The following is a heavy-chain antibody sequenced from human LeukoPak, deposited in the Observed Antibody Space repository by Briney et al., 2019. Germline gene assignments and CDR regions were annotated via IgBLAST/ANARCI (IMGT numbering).Heavy chain of an antibody. J-gene: IGHJ6*02. CDR2: IYSGGST. CDR3: ATPGYSYGHYYYYYGMDV. Sequence: PGGSLRLSCAASGFTVSSNYMSWVRQAPGKGLEWVSVIYSGGSTYYADSVKGRFTISRDNSKNTLYLQMNSLRAEDTAVYYCATPGYSYGHYYYYYGMDVWGQGTTVTVSS. D-gene: IGHD5-18*01. V-gene: IGHV3-66*01. CDR1: GFTVSSNY.